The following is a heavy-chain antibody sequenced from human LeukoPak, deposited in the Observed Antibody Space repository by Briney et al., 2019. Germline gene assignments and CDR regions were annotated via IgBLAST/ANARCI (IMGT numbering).Heavy chain of an antibody. Sequence: GASVKVSCKASGGTFSSYAIRWVRQAPGQGLEWMGGIIPIFGTANYAQKFQGRVTITADESTSTAYMELSSLRSEDTAVYYCARVNLDKEHWFDPWGQGTLVTVSS. J-gene: IGHJ5*02. D-gene: IGHD2-2*03. CDR1: GGTFSSYA. V-gene: IGHV1-69*13. CDR3: ARVNLDKEHWFDP. CDR2: IIPIFGTA.